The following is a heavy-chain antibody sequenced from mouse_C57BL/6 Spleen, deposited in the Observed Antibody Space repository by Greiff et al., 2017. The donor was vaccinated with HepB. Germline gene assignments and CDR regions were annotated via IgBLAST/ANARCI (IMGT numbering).Heavy chain of an antibody. CDR2: IRSKSNNYAT. Sequence: EVQVVESGGGLVQPKGSLKLSCAASGFSFNTYAMNWVRQAPGKGLEWVARIRSKSNNYATYYADSVKDRFTISRDDSESMLYLQMNNLKTEDTAMYYCVRQGSGTWFDYWGQGTTLTVSS. D-gene: IGHD4-1*01. V-gene: IGHV10-1*01. CDR3: VRQGSGTWFDY. J-gene: IGHJ2*01. CDR1: GFSFNTYA.